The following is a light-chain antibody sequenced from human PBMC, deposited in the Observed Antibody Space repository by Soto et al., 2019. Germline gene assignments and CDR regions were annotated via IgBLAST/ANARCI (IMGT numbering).Light chain of an antibody. V-gene: IGKV1-39*01. Sequence: DIQMTQSPSSLSASVGDRVTITCRASQSVSSYLNWYQQKPGRAPKLLIYSASSLQSGVPSRFSGSGSGTDFTLTISSLQPEDFATYYCQQSDSMSWTFGQGTKVEVK. CDR2: SAS. J-gene: IGKJ1*01. CDR1: QSVSSY. CDR3: QQSDSMSWT.